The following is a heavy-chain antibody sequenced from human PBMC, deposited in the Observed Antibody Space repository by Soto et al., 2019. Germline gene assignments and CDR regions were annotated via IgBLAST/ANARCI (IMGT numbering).Heavy chain of an antibody. J-gene: IGHJ4*02. CDR3: ARRYGGNFDY. CDR1: GGSLISYY. V-gene: IGHV4-59*01. CDR2: ISYSGDT. Sequence: SETLSLTCIVSGGSLISYYWSWIRQPPGKGLEWLGHISYSGDTNYNPSLKSRVTMSVATSTNRFSLQMTSVTAADTAVYYCARRYGGNFDYWGQGTLVTVSS. D-gene: IGHD3-16*01.